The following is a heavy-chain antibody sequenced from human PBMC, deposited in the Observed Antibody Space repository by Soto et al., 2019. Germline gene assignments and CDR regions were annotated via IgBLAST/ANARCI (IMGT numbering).Heavy chain of an antibody. V-gene: IGHV3-23*01. Sequence: PGGSRRLSCAASGFTFNNYAMNWVRQAPGKGLEWVATISATGGSTYYADSVKGRFTISRDNSKNTLYLQMNGLRVEDTAVYYCAKDRLAGNFDYWGKGTQVTVSS. CDR3: AKDRLAGNFDY. CDR1: GFTFNNYA. CDR2: ISATGGST. J-gene: IGHJ4*02.